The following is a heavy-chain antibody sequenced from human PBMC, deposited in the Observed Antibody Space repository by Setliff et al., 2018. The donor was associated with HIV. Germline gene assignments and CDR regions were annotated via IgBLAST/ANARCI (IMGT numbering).Heavy chain of an antibody. V-gene: IGHV3-33*01. Sequence: GGSLRLSCAMSGFTFSDYNIYWVRQSPAKGLEWVALIWIDGNRKEYADSVKGRFTISRDNSKNTVYLQMNSLRAEDTAVYYCARAPYARSNWFDPWGQGTLVTVSS. CDR2: IWIDGNRK. CDR1: GFTFSDYN. CDR3: ARAPYARSNWFDP. D-gene: IGHD4-17*01. J-gene: IGHJ5*02.